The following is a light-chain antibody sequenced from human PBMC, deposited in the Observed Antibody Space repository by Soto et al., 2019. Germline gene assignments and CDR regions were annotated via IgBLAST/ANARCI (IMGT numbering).Light chain of an antibody. V-gene: IGKV1-9*01. J-gene: IGKJ4*01. CDR2: AAS. Sequence: IQLTQTPSSLSASVGDRVTITCRASQGISSFLAWYQQKPGKAPKLLIYAASSLQSGVPSRFSGSGFGTDFTLTITSLQPEDFATYYCQQVESYPSTFGGGTXVEMK. CDR1: QGISSF. CDR3: QQVESYPST.